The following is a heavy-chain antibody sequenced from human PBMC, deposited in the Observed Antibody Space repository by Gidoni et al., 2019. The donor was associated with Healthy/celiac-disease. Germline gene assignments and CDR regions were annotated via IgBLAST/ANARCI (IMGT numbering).Heavy chain of an antibody. CDR2: ISSSSSYI. CDR1: GFTFSRYS. V-gene: IGHV3-21*01. D-gene: IGHD6-19*01. Sequence: EVQLVESGGGLVKPGGSLRLSCAASGFTFSRYSMNWVRQAPGKGLEWVSSISSSSSYIYYADSVKGRFTISRDNAKNSLYLQMNSLRAEDTAVYYCARASDYSSGWYKLNYWGQGTLVTVSS. CDR3: ARASDYSSGWYKLNY. J-gene: IGHJ4*02.